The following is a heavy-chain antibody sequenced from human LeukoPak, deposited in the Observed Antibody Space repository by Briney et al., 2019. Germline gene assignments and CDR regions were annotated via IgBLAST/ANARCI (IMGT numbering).Heavy chain of an antibody. CDR2: ISSSGSTI. V-gene: IGHV3-48*03. CDR1: GFTFSSYE. D-gene: IGHD2-15*01. J-gene: IGHJ6*03. Sequence: GGSLRLSCAASGFTFSSYEMNWVRQAPGKGLEWVSYISSSGSTIYYADSVKGRFTISRDNAKNSLYLQMNSLRAEDTAVYYCARERGYSLYYYYYYMDVWGKGTTVTVSS. CDR3: ARERGYSLYYYYYYMDV.